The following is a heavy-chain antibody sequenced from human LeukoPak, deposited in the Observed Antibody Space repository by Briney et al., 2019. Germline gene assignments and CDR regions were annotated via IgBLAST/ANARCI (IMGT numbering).Heavy chain of an antibody. V-gene: IGHV4-4*07. Sequence: ASETLSLTCTVAGASITKHYWSWIRQPAGKALEWIGRIYSSGDTDYNPSLKSRVTMSGDTSKSQFSLKLGSVIAADTAVYYCAHGGNSGSYSENWGQGTLVTVSS. D-gene: IGHD1-26*01. CDR3: AHGGNSGSYSEN. CDR2: IYSSGDT. CDR1: GASITKHY. J-gene: IGHJ4*02.